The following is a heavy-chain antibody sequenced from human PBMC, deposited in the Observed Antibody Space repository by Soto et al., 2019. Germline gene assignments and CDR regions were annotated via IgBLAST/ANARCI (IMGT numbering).Heavy chain of an antibody. Sequence: ASVKVSCKASGYTFTSYYMHWVRQAPGQGLEWMGIINPSGGSTNYAQKFQGWVTMTRDTSISTAYMELSRLRSDATAVYYCARQWVSYGMDVWGQGTTVTVSS. V-gene: IGHV1-2*04. CDR1: GYTFTSYY. J-gene: IGHJ6*02. CDR3: ARQWVSYGMDV. D-gene: IGHD1-26*01. CDR2: INPSGGST.